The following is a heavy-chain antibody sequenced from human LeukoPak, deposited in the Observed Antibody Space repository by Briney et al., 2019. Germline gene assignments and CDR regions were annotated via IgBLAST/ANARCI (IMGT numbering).Heavy chain of an antibody. CDR3: ARDVGLYGFPPYYFDY. J-gene: IGHJ4*02. V-gene: IGHV6-1*01. CDR2: TYYRSEWYN. CDR1: GDSVSSNSAA. Sequence: SQTLSLTCAISGDSVSSNSAAWNWIRQSPSRGLECLGRTYYRSEWYNDYAVSVKSRITINPDTSKNQFSLQLNSVTPEDTAVYYCARDVGLYGFPPYYFDYWGQGTLVTVSS. D-gene: IGHD2-8*01.